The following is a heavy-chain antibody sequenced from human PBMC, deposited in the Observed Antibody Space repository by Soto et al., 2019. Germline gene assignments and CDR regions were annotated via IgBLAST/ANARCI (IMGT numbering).Heavy chain of an antibody. CDR3: AKARLWAIHGLVDV. J-gene: IGHJ6*02. D-gene: IGHD5-18*01. Sequence: GGSLRLSCAASGFTFDDYAMYWVRQAPGKGLEWVSGISWNSGRIGYADSVKGRFTISRDNAKNSLYLQMNSLRPEDTALYYCAKARLWAIHGLVDVWGQGTTVTVSS. CDR1: GFTFDDYA. CDR2: ISWNSGRI. V-gene: IGHV3-9*01.